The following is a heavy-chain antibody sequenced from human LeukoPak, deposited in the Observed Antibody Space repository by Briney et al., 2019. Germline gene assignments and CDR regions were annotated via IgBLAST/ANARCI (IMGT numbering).Heavy chain of an antibody. CDR1: GFTFSSYG. V-gene: IGHV3-30*19. CDR3: AREGDFWSGYGMDV. CDR2: ISYDGSNK. D-gene: IGHD3-3*01. Sequence: GGSLRLSCAASGFTFSSYGMHWVRQAPGKGLEWVAVISYDGSNKYYADSVKGRFTISRDNSKNTLYLQMNSLRAEDTAVYYCAREGDFWSGYGMDVWGQGTTVTVSS. J-gene: IGHJ6*02.